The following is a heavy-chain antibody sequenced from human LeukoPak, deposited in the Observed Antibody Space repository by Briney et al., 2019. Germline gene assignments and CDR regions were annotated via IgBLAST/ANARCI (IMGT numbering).Heavy chain of an antibody. V-gene: IGHV4-38-2*01. J-gene: IGHJ5*02. D-gene: IGHD3-3*01. CDR3: ARVVGNYSVLEWFSYPNHANWFDP. CDR2: IYHSGST. CDR1: GYSISSGYY. Sequence: SETLSLTCAVSGYSISSGYYWGWIRQPPGKGLEWIGSIYHSGSTYYNPSLKSRVTISVDTSKNQFSLKLSSVTAADTAVYYCARVVGNYSVLEWFSYPNHANWFDPWGQGTLVTVSS.